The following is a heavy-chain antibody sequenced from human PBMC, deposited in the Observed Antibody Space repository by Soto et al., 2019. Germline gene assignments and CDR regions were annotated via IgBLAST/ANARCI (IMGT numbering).Heavy chain of an antibody. CDR1: GYTFTRYG. D-gene: IGHD2-8*01. V-gene: IGHV1-18*01. CDR3: AKNGQPPYYYYGLDV. J-gene: IGHJ6*02. CDR2: ISGYNGDT. Sequence: QGELVQSGAEVKKPGASVKVSCKASGYTFTRYGISWVRQAPGQGLEWMGWISGYNGDTNYAQKFQGRVTMTVDTSTTTAFMELRSLTSDDRAVSYCAKNGQPPYYYYGLDVWGQGTTVTVSS.